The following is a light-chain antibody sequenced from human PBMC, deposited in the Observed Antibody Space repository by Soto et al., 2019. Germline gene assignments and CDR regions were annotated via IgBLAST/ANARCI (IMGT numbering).Light chain of an antibody. CDR2: AAS. J-gene: IGKJ1*01. V-gene: IGKV1-6*01. Sequence: AIQMTQSPSSLSASVGDRVTITCRASQGIRNDLGWYQQKPGKAPKLLIYAASSLQSGVPSRLSGSGSGTDFTLNISSLQPEDFATYYCLQDYNYPWTFGQGTKVEIK. CDR3: LQDYNYPWT. CDR1: QGIRND.